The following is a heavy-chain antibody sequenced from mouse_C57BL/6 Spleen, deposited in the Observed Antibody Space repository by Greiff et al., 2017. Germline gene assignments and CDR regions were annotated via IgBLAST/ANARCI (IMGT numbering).Heavy chain of an antibody. V-gene: IGHV1-59*01. CDR1: GYTFTSYW. Sequence: QVQLQQPGAELVRPGTSVKLSCKASGYTFTSYWMHWVKQRRGQGLEWIGVIDPSDSYTTSNQKFKGKATLTVDTSSSTAYMQLSSLTSEDSAVYYCARHSYYGNSAWFAYWGQGTLVTVSA. CDR2: IDPSDSYT. J-gene: IGHJ3*01. D-gene: IGHD2-1*01. CDR3: ARHSYYGNSAWFAY.